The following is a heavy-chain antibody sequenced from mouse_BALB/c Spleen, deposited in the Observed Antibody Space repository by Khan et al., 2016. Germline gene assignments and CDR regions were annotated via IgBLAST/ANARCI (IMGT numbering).Heavy chain of an antibody. D-gene: IGHD2-4*01. J-gene: IGHJ3*01. V-gene: IGHV5-4*02. Sequence: EVELVESGGGLVKPGGSLKLSCAASGFTFSDYYMYWVRQTPEKRLEWVATISDGGSYTYYPDSVKGRFTISRDNAKTNLYLQMSSLKFEDTAMYYCAREGLRRGFAYWGQGTLVTVSA. CDR1: GFTFSDYY. CDR3: AREGLRRGFAY. CDR2: ISDGGSYT.